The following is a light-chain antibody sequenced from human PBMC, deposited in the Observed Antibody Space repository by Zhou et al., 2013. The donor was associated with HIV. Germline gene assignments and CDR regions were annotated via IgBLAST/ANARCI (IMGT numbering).Light chain of an antibody. J-gene: IGKJ5*01. V-gene: IGKV1-5*03. CDR3: QQANSFLSIT. CDR2: ETS. Sequence: IQMTQSPSIVSASLGVRVTITCRANETVGRSLAWYQQKRGKAPTLVIYETSILDKGVPSRFAGSGSGTEFILTISSLQPEDSATYYCQQANSFLSITFGQGTRLEIK. CDR1: ETVGRS.